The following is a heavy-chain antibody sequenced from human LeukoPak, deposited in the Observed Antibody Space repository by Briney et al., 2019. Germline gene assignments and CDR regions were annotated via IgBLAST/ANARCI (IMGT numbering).Heavy chain of an antibody. V-gene: IGHV3-7*01. J-gene: IGHJ5*02. Sequence: GSLRLSFAASGFSFSTYWMSWVRQAPGKGLGWVANIKLDGSEKYYVDFVKGRFTISRDNARNSLYLQMNSLRAEDTAVYHCVQGGRYHYGSWGQGTLVTVPS. CDR1: GFSFSTYW. CDR3: VQGGRYHYGS. CDR2: IKLDGSEK. D-gene: IGHD3-9*01.